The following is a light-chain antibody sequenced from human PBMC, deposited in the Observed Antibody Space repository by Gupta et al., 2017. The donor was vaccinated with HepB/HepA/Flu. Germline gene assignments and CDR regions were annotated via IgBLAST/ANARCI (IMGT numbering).Light chain of an antibody. CDR1: RTISNY. Sequence: DIQMTQSPSSLVASVGDRVTITCRASRTISNYLNWYQQKPGRAPNLLIYGASGLQNGVPSRFSGRGSETXFTLTIXSLQPEDVATYYCQQTYMTPLTFGXGTNVEIK. J-gene: IGKJ4*01. V-gene: IGKV1-39*01. CDR3: QQTYMTPLT. CDR2: GAS.